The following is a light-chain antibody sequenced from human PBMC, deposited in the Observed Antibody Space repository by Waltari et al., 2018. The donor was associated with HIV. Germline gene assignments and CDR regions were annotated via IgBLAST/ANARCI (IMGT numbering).Light chain of an antibody. CDR3: QQFDTSPPWT. J-gene: IGKJ1*01. CDR2: ATA. Sequence: ETVLTQSPDTLSLSPGEIATLSCRASPTISTGYLAWYQQKPCQAPRPLISATARRATGIPDRFGGSGSGTDFTLTISRLEPEDFAVYYCQQFDTSPPWTFGQGTKVEIK. CDR1: PTISTGY. V-gene: IGKV3-20*01.